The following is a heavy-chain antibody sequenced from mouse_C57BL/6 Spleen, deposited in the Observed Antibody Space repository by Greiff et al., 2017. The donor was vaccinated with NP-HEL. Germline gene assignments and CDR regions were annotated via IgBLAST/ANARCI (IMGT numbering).Heavy chain of an antibody. Sequence: VQGVESGAELVRPGASVTLSCKASGYTFTDYEMHWVKQTPVHGLEWIGAIDPETGGTAYNQKFKGKAILTADKSSSTAYMELRSLTSEDSAVYYCTITTLDYWGQGTTLTVSS. J-gene: IGHJ2*01. D-gene: IGHD1-1*01. CDR3: TITTLDY. CDR1: GYTFTDYE. V-gene: IGHV1-15*01. CDR2: IDPETGGT.